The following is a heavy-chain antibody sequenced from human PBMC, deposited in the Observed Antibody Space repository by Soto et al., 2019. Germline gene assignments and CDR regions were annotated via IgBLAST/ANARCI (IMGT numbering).Heavy chain of an antibody. Sequence: QVQLVQSGAEVKKPGASVKVSCKASGYTFTSYYMHWVRQVPGQGLEWMGIINPSGGSTSYAQKFEGRVTMTRDTSTSTVYMELSSLRSEDTAVYYCARDQGIDGMDVWGQGTTVTVSS. CDR3: ARDQGIDGMDV. CDR1: GYTFTSYY. V-gene: IGHV1-46*01. CDR2: INPSGGST. J-gene: IGHJ6*02.